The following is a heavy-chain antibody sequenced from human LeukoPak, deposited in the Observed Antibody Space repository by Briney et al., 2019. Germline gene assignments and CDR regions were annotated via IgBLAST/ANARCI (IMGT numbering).Heavy chain of an antibody. D-gene: IGHD6-19*01. V-gene: IGHV1-69*13. Sequence: ASVKVSCKAPGGTFSSYAISWVRQAPGQGLEWMGGILPIFGTANYAQKFQGRVTITADESTSTAYMELSSLRSEDTAMYYCARDPAYSSGWYRAGEFSWGQGTLVTVSS. CDR3: ARDPAYSSGWYRAGEFS. CDR2: ILPIFGTA. J-gene: IGHJ5*02. CDR1: GGTFSSYA.